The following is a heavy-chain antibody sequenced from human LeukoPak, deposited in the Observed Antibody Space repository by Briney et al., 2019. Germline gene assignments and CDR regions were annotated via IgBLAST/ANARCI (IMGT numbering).Heavy chain of an antibody. V-gene: IGHV4-4*07. CDR3: ARSAFLVTASGLYYFDY. D-gene: IGHD6-13*01. Sequence: SETLSLTCTVSGGSISSYYWSWIRQPAGKGLEWIGHIYNSGSTNYNPSLKGRVTMSVATSKNQFSLHLSSVTAADTAVYYCARSAFLVTASGLYYFDYWGQGTLVAVSS. J-gene: IGHJ4*02. CDR1: GGSISSYY. CDR2: IYNSGST.